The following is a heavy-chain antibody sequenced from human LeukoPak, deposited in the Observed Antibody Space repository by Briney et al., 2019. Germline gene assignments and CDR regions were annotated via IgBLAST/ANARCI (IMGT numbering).Heavy chain of an antibody. CDR1: GFTFSGYS. CDR2: FGTRSTSI. V-gene: IGHV3-21*04. CDR3: AKEPYSGSIFDS. J-gene: IGHJ4*02. D-gene: IGHD1-26*01. Sequence: GGSLRLSCTASGFTFSGYSMNWIRQAPGKGLEWVSSFGTRSTSIYHAGSVKGRFAISRDNAKNSLYLQMNSLRAEDTAVYYCAKEPYSGSIFDSWGQGTLVTVSS.